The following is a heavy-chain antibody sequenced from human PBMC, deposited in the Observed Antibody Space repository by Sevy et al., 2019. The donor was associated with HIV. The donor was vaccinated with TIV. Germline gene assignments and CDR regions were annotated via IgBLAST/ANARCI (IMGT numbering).Heavy chain of an antibody. J-gene: IGHJ4*02. CDR3: AKEYSSGYS. Sequence: GGSLRLSCAASGFTFSSYWMSWVRQAPGKGLEWVANIKQDGSEKYYVDSVKGRFTISRDNAKNTVYLQMNSLTVEDTAMYYCAKEYSSGYSWGQGILVTVSS. V-gene: IGHV3-7*03. CDR1: GFTFSSYW. CDR2: IKQDGSEK. D-gene: IGHD3-22*01.